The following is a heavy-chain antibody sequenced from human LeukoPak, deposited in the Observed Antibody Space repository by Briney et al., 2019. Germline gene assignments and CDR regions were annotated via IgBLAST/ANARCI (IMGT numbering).Heavy chain of an antibody. J-gene: IGHJ6*03. CDR3: VRVAYRDEGMDV. V-gene: IGHV3-7*01. Sequence: GGSLRLSCAASGFTVSSNYMTWVRQAPGKGLEWVANIKQDASKKSYVDSVKGRFTISRDNAKNSLYLQMNSLRVEETAVYYCVRVAYRDEGMDVWGKGTTVTVSS. CDR2: IKQDASKK. CDR1: GFTVSSNY.